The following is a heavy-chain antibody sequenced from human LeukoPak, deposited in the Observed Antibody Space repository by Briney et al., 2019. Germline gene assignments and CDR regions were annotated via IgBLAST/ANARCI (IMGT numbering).Heavy chain of an antibody. Sequence: SETLSLTCTVSGGSISSYYWSWIRQPAGKGLEWIGRIYTSGSTGYNPSLKSRVTMSVDTSKNQFSLKLSSVTAADTAVYYCARGGFPIAAADMSIFDPWGQGTLVTVSS. J-gene: IGHJ5*02. CDR2: IYTSGST. D-gene: IGHD6-25*01. CDR1: GGSISSYY. V-gene: IGHV4-4*07. CDR3: ARGGFPIAAADMSIFDP.